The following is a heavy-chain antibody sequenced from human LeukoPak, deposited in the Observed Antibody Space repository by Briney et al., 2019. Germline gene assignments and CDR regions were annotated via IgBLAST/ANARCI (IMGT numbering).Heavy chain of an antibody. CDR2: INWNGGSI. Sequence: PGGSLRLSCAASGFTFDDYGMSWVRQAPGKGLEWVSGINWNGGSIGYADSVKGRFTISRDNAKNSLYLQMNSLRAEDTAVYYCARFYRYYDILTGYSFSGPLFDYWGQGTLVTVSS. CDR3: ARFYRYYDILTGYSFSGPLFDY. D-gene: IGHD3-9*01. CDR1: GFTFDDYG. J-gene: IGHJ4*02. V-gene: IGHV3-20*04.